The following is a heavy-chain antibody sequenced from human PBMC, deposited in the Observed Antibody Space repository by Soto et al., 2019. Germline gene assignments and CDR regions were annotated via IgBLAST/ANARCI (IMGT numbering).Heavy chain of an antibody. Sequence: EVQLVESGGGLVQPGRSLRLSCGASGFTFDDYAMHWVRQAPGKGLEWVSGISWNSARIDYAESVKGRFTVSRDNAKNSLYLQMNSLRAEDTALYFCAKDILFGETSYYYGIDVWGQGTTVTVSS. D-gene: IGHD3-10*01. V-gene: IGHV3-9*01. CDR3: AKDILFGETSYYYGIDV. J-gene: IGHJ6*02. CDR1: GFTFDDYA. CDR2: ISWNSARI.